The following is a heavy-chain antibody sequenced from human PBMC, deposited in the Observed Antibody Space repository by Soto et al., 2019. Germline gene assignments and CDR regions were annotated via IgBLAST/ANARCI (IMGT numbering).Heavy chain of an antibody. V-gene: IGHV4-30-2*01. J-gene: IGHJ3*02. CDR2: IYHSGST. CDR3: ARGLDYGGAFDI. CDR1: GGSIRRGGYS. Sequence: SETLSLTCAVSGGSIRRGGYSFSWIRQPPGKGLEWIGYIYHSGSTYYNPSLKSRVTISVDRSMNQFSLKLSSVTAADTAVYYCARGLDYGGAFDIWGQGTMVT. D-gene: IGHD4-17*01.